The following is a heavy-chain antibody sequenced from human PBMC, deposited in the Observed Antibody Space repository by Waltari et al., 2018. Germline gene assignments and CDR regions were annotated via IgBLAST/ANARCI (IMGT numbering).Heavy chain of an antibody. D-gene: IGHD3-9*01. V-gene: IGHV1-24*01. Sequence: QVQLVQSGAEVKKPGASVRVSCKVSGSTLSKLSIHWVRHTPGRGLECRGGYRHEEVKTIYGQKLQRRVTMTEDTSTDTAYMDLSSLRAEETAVYYCAAHRGEYHGIVTGYYHGALDVWGQGTIVTVSS. CDR1: GSTLSKLS. J-gene: IGHJ3*01. CDR3: AAHRGEYHGIVTGYYHGALDV. CDR2: YRHEEVKT.